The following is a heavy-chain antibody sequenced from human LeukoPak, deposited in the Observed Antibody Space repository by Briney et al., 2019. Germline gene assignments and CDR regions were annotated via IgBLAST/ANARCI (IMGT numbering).Heavy chain of an antibody. CDR1: GFTFSRYE. D-gene: IGHD3-22*01. Sequence: GGSLRLSXAASGFTFSRYEMNWVRQAPGKGLEGVSYISSSGSTIYYADSVKGRFTISRDNVKNSLYLQMNSLRAEDTAVYYCARSPSDELGYYDSSGYYTSFDYWGQGTLVTVSS. CDR2: ISSSGSTI. J-gene: IGHJ4*02. CDR3: ARSPSDELGYYDSSGYYTSFDY. V-gene: IGHV3-48*03.